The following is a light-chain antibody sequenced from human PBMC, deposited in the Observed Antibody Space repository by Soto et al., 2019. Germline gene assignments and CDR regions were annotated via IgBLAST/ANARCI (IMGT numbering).Light chain of an antibody. J-gene: IGKJ3*01. CDR1: QGISSW. Sequence: DIQMTQSPSSVSASVGDRVTITCRASQGISSWLAWYQQKPGKAPELLIYAASSLQSGVPSRFXXXXXXXXXXXXXXSLQPEDFATYYCQQANSFPFTLGPGTKVDIK. CDR3: QQANSFPFT. CDR2: AAS. V-gene: IGKV1-12*01.